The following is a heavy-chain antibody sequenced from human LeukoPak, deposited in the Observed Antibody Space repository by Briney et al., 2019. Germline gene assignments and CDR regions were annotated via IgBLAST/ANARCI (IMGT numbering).Heavy chain of an antibody. CDR2: ISSSGSTI. CDR1: GFTFSSYA. Sequence: PGGSLRLSCAASGFTFSSYAMSWIRQAPGKGLEWVSYISSSGSTIYYADSVKGRFTISRDNAKNSLYLQMNSLRAEDTAVYYCARDPPLYCSGGSCSYWGQGTLVTVSS. D-gene: IGHD2-15*01. J-gene: IGHJ4*02. V-gene: IGHV3-11*01. CDR3: ARDPPLYCSGGSCSY.